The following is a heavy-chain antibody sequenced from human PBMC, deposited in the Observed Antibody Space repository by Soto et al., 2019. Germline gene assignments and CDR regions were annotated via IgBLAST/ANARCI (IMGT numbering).Heavy chain of an antibody. CDR3: AKDRDIVVVHNYFDS. V-gene: IGHV3-23*01. CDR2: VSAHGDST. Sequence: SLRLSCAASGFTFRSYAMTWVRQAPGEGLEWVSTVSAHGDSTYYADSVKGRFTISRDNSKNTLYLQMNSLRAEDTAVYYCAKDRDIVVVHNYFDSWGQGTLVTVSS. CDR1: GFTFRSYA. D-gene: IGHD2-2*01. J-gene: IGHJ4*02.